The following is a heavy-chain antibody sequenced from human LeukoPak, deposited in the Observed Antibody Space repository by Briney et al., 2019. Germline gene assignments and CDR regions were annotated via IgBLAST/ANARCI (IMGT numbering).Heavy chain of an antibody. V-gene: IGHV4-39*01. CDR3: ARHTTSWQFFGY. J-gene: IGHJ4*02. Sequence: SETLSLTCTVSGVSISGSSYYWGWIRQPPGEGLEWIGSIFYSGSPFYNPSLKSRVTISVDTSKNQFSLKLSSVTAADTALYYCARHTTSWQFFGYWGQGTLVTVPS. CDR1: GVSISGSSYY. D-gene: IGHD2-2*01. CDR2: IFYSGSP.